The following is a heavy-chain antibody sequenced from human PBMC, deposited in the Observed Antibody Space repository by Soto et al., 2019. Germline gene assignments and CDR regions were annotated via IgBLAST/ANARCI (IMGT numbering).Heavy chain of an antibody. J-gene: IGHJ6*02. V-gene: IGHV1-18*01. Sequence: VASVKVSCKASGYTFTIYGISWVRQAPGQGLEWMGWISAYNGNTNYAQKLQGRVTMTTDTSTSTAYMELRSLRSDDTAVYYCARDLYDFWSGYYGSTYYYYGMDVWGQGTTVTVSS. CDR3: ARDLYDFWSGYYGSTYYYYGMDV. CDR2: ISAYNGNT. CDR1: GYTFTIYG. D-gene: IGHD3-3*01.